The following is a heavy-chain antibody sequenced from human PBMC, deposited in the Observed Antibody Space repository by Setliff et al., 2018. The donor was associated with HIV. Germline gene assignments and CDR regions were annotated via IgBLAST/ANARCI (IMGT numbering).Heavy chain of an antibody. CDR3: TTPLDSSGYFGSDYFDY. CDR1: GYTFTEYY. V-gene: IGHV1-69-2*01. D-gene: IGHD3-22*01. CDR2: VDPEDGET. J-gene: IGHJ4*02. Sequence: ASVKVSCKASGYTFTEYYIHWVQQAPGKGLEWMGRVDPEDGETTYAEKFQGRITITADTSPDTAYLELSSLRSEDSAFYYCTTPLDSSGYFGSDYFDYWGQGALVTVSS.